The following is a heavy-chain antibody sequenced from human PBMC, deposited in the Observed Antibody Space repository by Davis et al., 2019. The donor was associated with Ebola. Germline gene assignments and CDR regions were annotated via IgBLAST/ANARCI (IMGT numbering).Heavy chain of an antibody. V-gene: IGHV3-30-3*01. CDR2: ISYDGSDK. D-gene: IGHD6-13*01. CDR1: GFTFSRYG. Sequence: PGGSLSLSCAASGFTFSRYGMHWVRQAPGKGLEWVAVISYDGSDKYYADSVKGRFTISRDNSKNTLYLQMNSLRAEDTAVYYCARDRYRSSSWYPLLYYYYGMDVWGQGTTVTVSS. J-gene: IGHJ6*02. CDR3: ARDRYRSSSWYPLLYYYYGMDV.